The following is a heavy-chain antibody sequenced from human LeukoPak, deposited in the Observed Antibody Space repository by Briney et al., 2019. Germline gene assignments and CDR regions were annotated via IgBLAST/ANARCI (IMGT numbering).Heavy chain of an antibody. D-gene: IGHD6-19*01. CDR1: GYTFTGYY. CDR2: INPNSGGI. Sequence: GASVTVSCKASGYTFTGYYMHWVRQAPGQGLEWMGWINPNSGGINYAQKFQGRVAMTKDPSTSTVYMELSRLRSDDTAVYYCAREFGGWSLVGMDVWGQGTTVTVSS. J-gene: IGHJ6*02. CDR3: AREFGGWSLVGMDV. V-gene: IGHV1-2*02.